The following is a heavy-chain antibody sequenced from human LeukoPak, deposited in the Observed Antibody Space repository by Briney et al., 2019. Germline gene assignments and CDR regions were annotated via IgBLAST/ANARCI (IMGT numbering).Heavy chain of an antibody. CDR2: INHSGST. CDR1: GGSFSGYY. V-gene: IGHV4-34*01. J-gene: IGHJ6*02. CDR3: ARGQNYYYYGMDV. Sequence: PSETLSLTCAVYGGSFSGYYWSWIRQPPGKGQEWIGEINHSGSTNYNPSLKSRVTISVDTSKNQFSLKLSSVTAADTAVYYCARGQNYYYYGMDVWGQGTTVTVSS.